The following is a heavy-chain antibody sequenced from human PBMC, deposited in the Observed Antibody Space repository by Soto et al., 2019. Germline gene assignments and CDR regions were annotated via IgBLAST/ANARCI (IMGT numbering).Heavy chain of an antibody. CDR3: ARDLSSSSGYFDY. V-gene: IGHV1-69*13. Sequence: SVKVSCKASGGTFSSYAISWVRQAPGQGIEWMGGIIPIFGTANYAQKFQGRVTITADESTSTAYMELSSLRSEDTAVYYCARDLSSSSGYFDYWGQGTLVTVSS. CDR1: GGTFSSYA. J-gene: IGHJ4*02. CDR2: IIPIFGTA. D-gene: IGHD6-6*01.